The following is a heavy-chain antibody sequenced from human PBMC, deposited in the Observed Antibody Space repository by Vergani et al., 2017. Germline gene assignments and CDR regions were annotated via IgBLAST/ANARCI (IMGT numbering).Heavy chain of an antibody. CDR3: AGHRGSGGFFPSSYFYGMDV. J-gene: IGHJ6*02. Sequence: QVQLQESGPGLVKPSETLSLTRAVPVYSLSSGNYWGWIRKPPGKGLEWIGSTYHSGRTYYNPSLKSRVTISVDTSKNQFSLKLSSVTAADTAVYYCAGHRGSGGFFPSSYFYGMDVWGHGTTVTVSS. D-gene: IGHD3-10*01. V-gene: IGHV4-38-2*01. CDR2: TYHSGRT. CDR1: VYSLSSGNY.